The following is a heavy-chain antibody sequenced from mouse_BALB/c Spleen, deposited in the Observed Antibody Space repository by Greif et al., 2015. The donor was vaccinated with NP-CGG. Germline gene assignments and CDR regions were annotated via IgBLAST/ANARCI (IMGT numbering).Heavy chain of an antibody. Sequence: VQLQQSGAELVRSGASVKLSCTASGFNIKAYYMHWVKQRPEQGLEWIGWIDPENGDTEYAPKFQGKATMTADTSSNTAYLHGSSLTLEDTAVYYCNEQLGLRGGAMYYWGQGTSVTVSS. CDR3: NEQLGLRGGAMYY. V-gene: IGHV14-4*02. D-gene: IGHD3-3*01. CDR1: GFNIKAYY. CDR2: IDPENGDT. J-gene: IGHJ4*01.